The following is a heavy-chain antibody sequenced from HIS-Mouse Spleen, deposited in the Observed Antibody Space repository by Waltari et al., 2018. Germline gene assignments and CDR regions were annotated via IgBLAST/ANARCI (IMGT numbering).Heavy chain of an antibody. CDR1: GFTFSSYG. CDR2: LSYDGSNK. J-gene: IGHJ3*02. V-gene: IGHV3-30*18. D-gene: IGHD4-17*01. Sequence: QVQLVESGGGVVQPGRSLRLSCAASGFTFSSYGMHGVRQAHGKGLAWVAVLSYDGSNKYYADSVKGRFTISRDNSKNTLYLQMNSLRAEDTAVYYCAKGDTVTNQTPDAFDIWGQGTMVTVSS. CDR3: AKGDTVTNQTPDAFDI.